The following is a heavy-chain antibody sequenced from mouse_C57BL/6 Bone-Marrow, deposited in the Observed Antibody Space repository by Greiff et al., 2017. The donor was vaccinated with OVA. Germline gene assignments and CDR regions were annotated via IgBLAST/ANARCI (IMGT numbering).Heavy chain of an antibody. CDR3: ARSSYDYDGAGFGY. D-gene: IGHD2-4*01. V-gene: IGHV1-26*01. Sequence: EVQLQQSGPELVKPGASVKISCKASGYTFTDYYMNWVKQSHGKSLEWIGDINPNNGGTSYNQKFKGKATLTVDKSSSTAYMELRSLTSEDSAVYYCARSSYDYDGAGFGYWGQGTLVTVSA. J-gene: IGHJ3*01. CDR1: GYTFTDYY. CDR2: INPNNGGT.